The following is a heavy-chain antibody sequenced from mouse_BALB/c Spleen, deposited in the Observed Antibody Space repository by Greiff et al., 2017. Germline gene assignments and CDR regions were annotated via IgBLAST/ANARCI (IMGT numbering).Heavy chain of an antibody. CDR2: ISSGSSTI. V-gene: IGHV5-17*02. CDR3: ARQLEDAMDY. CDR1: GFTFSSFG. J-gene: IGHJ4*01. D-gene: IGHD3-3*01. Sequence: EVKVVESGGGLVQPGGSRKLSCAASGFTFSSFGMHWVRQAPEKGLEWVAYISSGSSTIYYADTVKGRFTISRDNPKNTLFLQMTSLRSEDTAMYYCARQLEDAMDYWGQGTSVTVSS.